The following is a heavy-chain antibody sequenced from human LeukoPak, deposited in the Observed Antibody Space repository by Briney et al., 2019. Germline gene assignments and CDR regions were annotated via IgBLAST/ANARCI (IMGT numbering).Heavy chain of an antibody. CDR1: GGSISNYY. CDR2: IYYSGST. D-gene: IGHD6-13*01. J-gene: IGHJ4*02. CDR3: ARGYSSSWYPHY. V-gene: IGHV4-59*01. Sequence: SETLSLTCTVSGGSISNYYWSWIRQPPGKGLEWIGYIYYSGSTNYNPSLKSRVTISVDTSKNQFSLKLSSVTAADTAVYYCARGYSSSWYPHYWGQGTLLTVSS.